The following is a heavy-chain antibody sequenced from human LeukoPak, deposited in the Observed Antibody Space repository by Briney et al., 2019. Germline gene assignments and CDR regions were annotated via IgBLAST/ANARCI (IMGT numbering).Heavy chain of an antibody. V-gene: IGHV4-59*01. CDR3: VWGCVFGVGYAFNM. J-gene: IGHJ3*02. D-gene: IGHD2-21*01. Sequence: SETLSLTCTVSGGSISSYYWSWIRQPPGKGLEWIGYIYYSGSTNYNPSLKSRVTISVDTSKNQFSLKLSSVTAADTAVYYCVWGCVFGVGYAFNMWGKGTMATVSS. CDR1: GGSISSYY. CDR2: IYYSGST.